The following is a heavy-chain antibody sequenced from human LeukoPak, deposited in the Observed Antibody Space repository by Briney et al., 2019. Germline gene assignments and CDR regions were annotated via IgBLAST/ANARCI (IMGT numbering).Heavy chain of an antibody. CDR2: ISYDGSNK. J-gene: IGHJ6*03. CDR3: TKGGLGGYYYMDV. D-gene: IGHD1-26*01. CDR1: AFTFNNYG. V-gene: IGHV3-30*18. Sequence: GGTLRLSCAASAFTFNNYGMHWVRQAPGKGLEWVALISYDGSNKFYTDSVKGRFTISRDNSKNTIFLQMNSLRTEDTAVYYCTKGGLGGYYYMDVWGKGTTVTVSS.